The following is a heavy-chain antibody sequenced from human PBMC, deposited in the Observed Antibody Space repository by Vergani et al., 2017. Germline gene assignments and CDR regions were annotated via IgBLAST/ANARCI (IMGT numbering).Heavy chain of an antibody. CDR2: INPNSGGT. CDR1: GYTFTGYY. Sequence: QVQLVQSGAEVKKPGASVKVSCKASGYTFTGYYMHWVRQAPGQGLEWMGWINPNSGGTNYAQKFQGRVTMARDTSISTAYMELSRLRSDDTAVYYCASAIIGGGWERAGDYWGQGTLVTVSS. V-gene: IGHV1-2*02. CDR3: ASAIIGGGWERAGDY. D-gene: IGHD1-26*01. J-gene: IGHJ4*02.